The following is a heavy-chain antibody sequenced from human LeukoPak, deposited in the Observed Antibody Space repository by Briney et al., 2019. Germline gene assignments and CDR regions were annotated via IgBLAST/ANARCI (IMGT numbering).Heavy chain of an antibody. D-gene: IGHD6-19*01. J-gene: IGHJ4*02. V-gene: IGHV1-18*04. Sequence: ASVKVSCKASGYTFTGYYMHWVRQAPGQGLEWMGWISAYNGNTNYAQKLQGRVTMTTDTSTSTAYMELRSLRSDDTAVYYCARGRRIAVAGNDYWGQGTLVTVSS. CDR1: GYTFTGYY. CDR3: ARGRRIAVAGNDY. CDR2: ISAYNGNT.